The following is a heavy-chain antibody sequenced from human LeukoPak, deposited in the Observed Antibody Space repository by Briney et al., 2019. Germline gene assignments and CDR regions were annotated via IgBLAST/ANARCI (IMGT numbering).Heavy chain of an antibody. J-gene: IGHJ4*02. CDR3: ARDRDRYSGSYSLDY. Sequence: GGSLRLSCAASGFTFSSYAMHWVRQAPGKGLEYVSAISSNGGSTYYANSVKGRFTISRDNSKNTLYLQMGSLRAEDMAVYYCARDRDRYSGSYSLDYWGQGTLVTVSS. CDR2: ISSNGGST. V-gene: IGHV3-64*01. CDR1: GFTFSSYA. D-gene: IGHD1-26*01.